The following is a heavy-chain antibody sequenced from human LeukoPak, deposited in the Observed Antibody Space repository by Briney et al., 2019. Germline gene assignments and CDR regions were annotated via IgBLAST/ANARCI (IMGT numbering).Heavy chain of an antibody. Sequence: PGGSLRLSCAASGFTFDDYAMHWVRQVPGKGLEWVSGISWNSGSIGYADSVKGRFTISRDNAKNSLYLQMNSLRAEDTALYYCAKGSYYYDSSGYPPDYWGQGTLVTVSS. CDR3: AKGSYYYDSSGYPPDY. CDR2: ISWNSGSI. D-gene: IGHD3-22*01. J-gene: IGHJ4*02. CDR1: GFTFDDYA. V-gene: IGHV3-9*01.